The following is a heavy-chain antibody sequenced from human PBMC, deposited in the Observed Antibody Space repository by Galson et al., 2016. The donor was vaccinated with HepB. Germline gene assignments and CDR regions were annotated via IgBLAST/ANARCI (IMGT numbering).Heavy chain of an antibody. CDR2: ISYDSTQK. Sequence: SLRLSCAASGFPFSSYGMHWDRQAPGKGLEWVAVISYDSTQKYYAESVRGRFTISRDNSNNAVYLQMDSLRAEDTAMYYCAKADSGSMIVVVIEYWGQGTLVTVSS. CDR1: GFPFSSYG. V-gene: IGHV3-30*18. CDR3: AKADSGSMIVVVIEY. J-gene: IGHJ4*02. D-gene: IGHD3-22*01.